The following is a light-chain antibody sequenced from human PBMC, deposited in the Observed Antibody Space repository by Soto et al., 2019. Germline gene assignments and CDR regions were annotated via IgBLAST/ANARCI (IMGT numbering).Light chain of an antibody. CDR1: QSVSSN. CDR2: GAS. V-gene: IGKV3-20*01. CDR3: EQYGSSPRT. J-gene: IGKJ1*01. Sequence: EKALTQSPVTLSLSPGERATLSCRASQSVSSNLAWYQQRPGQAPRLLIYGASTRASGVPDRFSGSGSGTDFTLTISRLEPEDFTVYYCEQYGSSPRTFGQGTKVDIK.